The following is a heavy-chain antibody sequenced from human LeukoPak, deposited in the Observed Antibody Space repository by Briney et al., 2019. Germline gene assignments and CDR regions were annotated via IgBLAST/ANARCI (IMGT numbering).Heavy chain of an antibody. J-gene: IGHJ4*02. V-gene: IGHV3-30-3*01. CDR3: ARGDLGHRVYSLVH. Sequence: GGSLRLSCAASGVTFSSYAMHWVRQAPGQGLEWVAVISYDGSNKYYADSVKGRFTISRDNSKNTLYLQMNSLRAEDTAVYYCARGDLGHRVYSLVHWGQGTLVTVSS. CDR1: GVTFSSYA. CDR2: ISYDGSNK. D-gene: IGHD5-12*01.